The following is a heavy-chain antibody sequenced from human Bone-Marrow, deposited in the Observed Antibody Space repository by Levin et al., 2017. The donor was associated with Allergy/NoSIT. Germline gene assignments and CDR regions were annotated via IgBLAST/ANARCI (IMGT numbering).Heavy chain of an antibody. CDR2: IYYSGST. J-gene: IGHJ4*02. D-gene: IGHD1-7*01. Sequence: SETLSLTCTVSGGSISSYYWSWIRQPPGKGLEWIGYIYYSGSTNYNPSLKSRVTISVDTSKNQFSLKLSSVTAADTAVYYCARGHWNYGGFVFDYWGQGTLVTVSS. CDR3: ARGHWNYGGFVFDY. CDR1: GGSISSYY. V-gene: IGHV4-59*01.